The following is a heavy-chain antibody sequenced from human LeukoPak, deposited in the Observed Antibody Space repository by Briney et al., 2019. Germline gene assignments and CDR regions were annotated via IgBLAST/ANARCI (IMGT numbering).Heavy chain of an antibody. Sequence: SETLSLTCAVYGGSFSDYYWSWTRQSPGKGLEWIGEINHSGSTTNYNPSLKNRVTISVDMSKKQFSLKLSSVTAADTAVYYCARRRWGYGSGSYDYWGQGTLVTVSS. CDR2: INHSGSTT. D-gene: IGHD3-10*01. CDR3: ARRRWGYGSGSYDY. CDR1: GGSFSDYY. J-gene: IGHJ4*02. V-gene: IGHV4-34*01.